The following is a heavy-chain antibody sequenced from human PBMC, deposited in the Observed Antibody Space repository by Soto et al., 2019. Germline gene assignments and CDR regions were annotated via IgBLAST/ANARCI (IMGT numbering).Heavy chain of an antibody. V-gene: IGHV3-23*01. D-gene: IGHD2-2*01. J-gene: IGHJ6*02. CDR3: ARDPSIVLVPAATYYYYYYGMDV. CDR2: ISGSGTTA. CDR1: GFTLSSYA. Sequence: GGSLRLSCAASGFTLSSYAMSWVRQAPGKGLEWVSAISGSGTTAYYVDSVKGRFTISRDNAKNSLYLQMNSLRAEDTAVYYCARDPSIVLVPAATYYYYYYGMDVWGQGTTVTVSS.